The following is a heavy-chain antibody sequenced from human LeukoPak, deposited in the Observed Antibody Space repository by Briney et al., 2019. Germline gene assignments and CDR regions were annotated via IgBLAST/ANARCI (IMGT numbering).Heavy chain of an antibody. Sequence: SETLSLTCTVSGGSISSYYWSWIRQPPGKGLEWIGYIYYSGSTYYNPSLKSRVTISVGTSKNQFSLKLSSVTAADTAVYYCAREDTVVTDWGQGTLVTVSS. D-gene: IGHD4-23*01. J-gene: IGHJ4*02. CDR1: GGSISSYY. CDR3: AREDTVVTD. V-gene: IGHV4-59*12. CDR2: IYYSGST.